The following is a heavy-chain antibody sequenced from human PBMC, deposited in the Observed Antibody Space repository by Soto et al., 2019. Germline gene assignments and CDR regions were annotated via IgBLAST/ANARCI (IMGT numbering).Heavy chain of an antibody. J-gene: IGHJ6*02. CDR1: GYTFTSYD. CDR3: ARRGYSSSWYYYYYYGMDV. D-gene: IGHD6-13*01. CDR2: MNPNSGNT. Sequence: QVQLEQSGAEVKKPGASVKVSCKASGYTFTSYDINWVRQATGQGLEWMGWMNPNSGNTGYAQKFQGRVTMTRNTSISTAYMELSSLISEDTAVYYCARRGYSSSWYYYYYYGMDVWGQGTTVTVSS. V-gene: IGHV1-8*01.